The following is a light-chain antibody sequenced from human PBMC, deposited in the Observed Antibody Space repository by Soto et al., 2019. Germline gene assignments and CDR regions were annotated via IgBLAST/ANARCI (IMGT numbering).Light chain of an antibody. Sequence: AIQMTQSPSSLSASAGDSATISCRASQGISSALAWYQQKPGKPPKLLIYDVSTLEGGVPSRFSGSGSGTDFSLTISSLQPEDFATYYCQQFHNYPLTFGGGTKVE. CDR3: QQFHNYPLT. J-gene: IGKJ4*01. CDR1: QGISSA. V-gene: IGKV1D-13*01. CDR2: DVS.